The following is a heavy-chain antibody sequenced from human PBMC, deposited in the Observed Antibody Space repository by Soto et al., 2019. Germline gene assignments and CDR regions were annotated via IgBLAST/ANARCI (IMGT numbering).Heavy chain of an antibody. Sequence: SETLSLTCTVSGGSISSGGYYWSWIRQHPGKGLEWIGYIYYSGSTNYNPSLKSRVTISVDTSKNQFSLKLSSVTAADTAVYYCARLPAAMDDYWGQGTLVTVSS. CDR1: GGSISSGGYY. D-gene: IGHD2-2*01. CDR3: ARLPAAMDDY. J-gene: IGHJ4*02. CDR2: IYYSGST. V-gene: IGHV4-61*08.